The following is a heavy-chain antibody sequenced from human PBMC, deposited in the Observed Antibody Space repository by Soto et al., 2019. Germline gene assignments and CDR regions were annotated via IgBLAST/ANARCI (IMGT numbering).Heavy chain of an antibody. CDR3: ARAIVHKIRDPKGWFDP. CDR2: IIPIFGTA. V-gene: IGHV1-69*13. Sequence: SVKVSCKASGGTFSSYAISWVRQAPGQGLEWMGGIIPIFGTANYAQKFQGRVTITADESTSTAYMELSSLRSEDTAVYYCARAIVHKIRDPKGWFDPWGQGTLVTVSS. J-gene: IGHJ5*02. CDR1: GGTFSSYA. D-gene: IGHD3-10*01.